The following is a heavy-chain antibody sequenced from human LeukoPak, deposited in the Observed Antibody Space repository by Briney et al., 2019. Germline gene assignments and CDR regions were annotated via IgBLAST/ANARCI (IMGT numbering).Heavy chain of an antibody. D-gene: IGHD5-12*01. V-gene: IGHV4-34*01. Sequence: PSETLSLTRAVYGGSFSGYYWSWIRQPPGKGLEWIGEINHSGSTNYNPSLKSRVTISVDTSKNQFSLKLSSVTAADTAVYYCARHTVIVATIEDGIANWFDPWGQGTLGTVSS. CDR2: INHSGST. J-gene: IGHJ5*02. CDR1: GGSFSGYY. CDR3: ARHTVIVATIEDGIANWFDP.